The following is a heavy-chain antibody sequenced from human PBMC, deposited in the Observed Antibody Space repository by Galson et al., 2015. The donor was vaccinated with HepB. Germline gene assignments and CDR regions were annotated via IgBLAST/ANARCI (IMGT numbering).Heavy chain of an antibody. V-gene: IGHV3-30-3*01. CDR1: GFTFSSYA. CDR2: ISYDGSNK. J-gene: IGHJ3*02. Sequence: SLRLSCAASGFTFSSYAMHWVRQAPGKGLEWVAVISYDGSNKYYADSVKGRFTISRDNSKNTLYLQMNSLRAEDTAVYYCARDSGFITIFGVVIGDAFDIWGQGTMVTVSS. D-gene: IGHD3-3*01. CDR3: ARDSGFITIFGVVIGDAFDI.